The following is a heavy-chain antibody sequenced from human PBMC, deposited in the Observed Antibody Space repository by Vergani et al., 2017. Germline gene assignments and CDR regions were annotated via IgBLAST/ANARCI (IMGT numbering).Heavy chain of an antibody. Sequence: EVQLVESGGGLVQPGGSLRLSCAASGFTFSSYWMSWVRQAPGKGLEWVANIKQDGSEKYYVDSVKGRFTISRDNAKNSLYLQMNSLRAEDTAVYYCAREKYSSWGAYDLDCWGQGSLVTVSS. J-gene: IGHJ4*02. V-gene: IGHV3-7*01. CDR2: IKQDGSEK. CDR3: AREKYSSWGAYDLDC. CDR1: GFTFSSYW. D-gene: IGHD6-6*01.